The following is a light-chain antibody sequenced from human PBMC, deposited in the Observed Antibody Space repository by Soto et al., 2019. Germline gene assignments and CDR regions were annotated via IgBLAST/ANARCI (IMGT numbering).Light chain of an antibody. CDR2: SAT. CDR3: QQYGSSPQT. CDR1: QTVSQDY. V-gene: IGKV3-20*01. Sequence: EIVLTQSPGTLSLSPGERATFSCRTSQTVSQDYLAWFQHKPGQAPRLLMFSATSRAAGIPDRFSGSGSGTDFTLTISRLHPEDFAVYFCQQYGSSPQTFGQGTRVEIK. J-gene: IGKJ1*01.